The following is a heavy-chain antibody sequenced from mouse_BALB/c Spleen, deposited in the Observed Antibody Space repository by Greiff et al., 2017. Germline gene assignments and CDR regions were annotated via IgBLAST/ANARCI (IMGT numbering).Heavy chain of an antibody. V-gene: IGHV5-6-5*01. CDR1: GFTFSSYA. D-gene: IGHD1-1*01. J-gene: IGHJ4*01. Sequence: EVQLQESGGGLVKPGGSLKLSCAASGFTFSSYAMSWVRQTPEKRLEWVASISSGGSTYYPDSVKGRFTISRDNARNILYLQMSSLRSEDTAMYYCASHYYGSGYAMDYWGQGTSVTVSS. CDR2: ISSGGST. CDR3: ASHYYGSGYAMDY.